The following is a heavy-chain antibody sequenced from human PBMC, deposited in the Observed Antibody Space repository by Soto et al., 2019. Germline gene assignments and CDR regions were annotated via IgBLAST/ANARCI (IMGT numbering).Heavy chain of an antibody. CDR1: GGSISSGGYY. CDR3: ARGHIGYGTGPCDY. CDR2: IYYSGST. Sequence: QVQLQESGPGLVKPSQTLSLTCTVSGGSISSGGYYWSWIRQHPGKGLEWIGYIYYSGSTYHNPSLSIRVTISVNTPKNQFTLKLSSVTAAATAVYYCARGHIGYGTGPCDYWGQGTLVTVAS. D-gene: IGHD3-10*01. J-gene: IGHJ4*02. V-gene: IGHV4-31*03.